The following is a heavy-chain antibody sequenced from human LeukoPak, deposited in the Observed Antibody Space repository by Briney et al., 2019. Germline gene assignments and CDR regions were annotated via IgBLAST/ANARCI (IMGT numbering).Heavy chain of an antibody. CDR1: GGSISSYY. J-gene: IGHJ4*02. D-gene: IGHD2-15*01. Sequence: PSETLSLTCTVSGGSISSYYWSWIRQPPGKGLEWIGYIYYSGSTNYNPSLKSRVTISVDTSKNQLSLKLSSVTAADTAVYYCARALQYCSGGSCYSYYFDYWGQGTLVTVSS. V-gene: IGHV4-59*01. CDR3: ARALQYCSGGSCYSYYFDY. CDR2: IYYSGST.